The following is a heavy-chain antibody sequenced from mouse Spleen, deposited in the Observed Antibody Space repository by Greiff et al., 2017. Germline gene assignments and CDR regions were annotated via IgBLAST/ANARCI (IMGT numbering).Heavy chain of an antibody. CDR3: ARGDEVREGHYYAMDY. CDR2: INPNNGGT. Sequence: VQLQQSGPELVKPGASVKMSCKASGYTFTDYNMHWVKQSHGKSLEWIGYINPNNGGTSYNQKFKGKATLTVNKSSSTAYMELRSLTSEDSAVYYCARGDEVREGHYYAMDYWGQGTSVTVSS. CDR1: GYTFTDYN. D-gene: IGHD2-14*01. J-gene: IGHJ4*01. V-gene: IGHV1-22*01.